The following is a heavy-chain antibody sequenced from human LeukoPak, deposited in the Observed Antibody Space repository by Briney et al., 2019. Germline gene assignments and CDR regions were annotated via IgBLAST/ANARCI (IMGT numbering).Heavy chain of an antibody. Sequence: PSETLSLTCAVYGGSFSGYYWSWIRQPPGKGLEWIGEINHSGSTNYNPSLKSRVTISVDTSKNQFSLKLSSVTAADTAVYYCARALYDCWSGYPRDYFDYWGQGTLVTVSS. CDR2: INHSGST. V-gene: IGHV4-34*01. J-gene: IGHJ4*02. D-gene: IGHD3-3*01. CDR1: GGSFSGYY. CDR3: ARALYDCWSGYPRDYFDY.